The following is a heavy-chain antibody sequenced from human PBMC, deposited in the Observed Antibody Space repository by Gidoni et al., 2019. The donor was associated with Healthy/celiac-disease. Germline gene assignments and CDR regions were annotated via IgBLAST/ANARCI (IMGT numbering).Heavy chain of an antibody. CDR1: GYSFTSYW. V-gene: IGHV5-51*01. D-gene: IGHD6-13*01. Sequence: EVQLVQSGAEVKKPGESLKISCKGSGYSFTSYWIGWVRQMPGKGLEWMGIIYPGDSDTRYSPSFQGQVTISADKSISTAYLQWSSLKASDTAMYYCARQFSSSWFRNDAFDIWGQGTMVTVSS. CDR3: ARQFSSSWFRNDAFDI. J-gene: IGHJ3*02. CDR2: IYPGDSDT.